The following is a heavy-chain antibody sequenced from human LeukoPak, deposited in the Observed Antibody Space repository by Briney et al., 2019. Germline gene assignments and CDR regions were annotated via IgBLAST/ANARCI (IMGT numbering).Heavy chain of an antibody. Sequence: SGTLSLTCTVSGGSISSYYWSWIRQPPGKGLEWIGYIYYSGSTNYNPSLKSRVTISVDTSKNQFSLKLSSVTAADTAVYYCARGRSDTAMVTPYYYYYYMDVWGKGTTVTISS. CDR3: ARGRSDTAMVTPYYYYYYMDV. V-gene: IGHV4-59*01. D-gene: IGHD5-18*01. J-gene: IGHJ6*03. CDR2: IYYSGST. CDR1: GGSISSYY.